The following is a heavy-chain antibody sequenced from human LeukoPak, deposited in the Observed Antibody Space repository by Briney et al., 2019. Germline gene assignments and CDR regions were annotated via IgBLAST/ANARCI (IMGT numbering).Heavy chain of an antibody. V-gene: IGHV3-33*06. CDR1: SLTFPHDG. Sequence: GRSLRLSCAAASLTFPHDGMHWVRQAPGKGLEWVAVIWIDVSNQYYADSVKGRLTIYRDNFKNTVSLQMNSLRAEDTALYYCAKDAQRGFDYSNSLEHWGQGSLVTVSS. D-gene: IGHD4-11*01. CDR3: AKDAQRGFDYSNSLEH. CDR2: IWIDVSNQ. J-gene: IGHJ4*02.